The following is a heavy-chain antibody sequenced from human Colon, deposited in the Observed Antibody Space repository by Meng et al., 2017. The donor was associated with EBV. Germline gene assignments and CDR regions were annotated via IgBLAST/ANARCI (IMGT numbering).Heavy chain of an antibody. CDR2: IYYTGST. Sequence: LQVARPGVVKPSQTLSLTCTVSGGSINRGDYSWSWIRQPPGKGLEWIGYIYYTGSTYYHPSLKSRVTISMDTSKNQFSLRLSSVTAADTAVYYCARNYYFDYWGQGTLVTVSS. CDR3: ARNYYFDY. CDR1: GGSINRGDYS. J-gene: IGHJ4*02. V-gene: IGHV4-30-4*01.